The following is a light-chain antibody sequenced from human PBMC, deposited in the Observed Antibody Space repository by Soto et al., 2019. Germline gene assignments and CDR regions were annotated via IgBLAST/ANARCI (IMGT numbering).Light chain of an antibody. CDR3: SSYTSSSTSPYV. V-gene: IGLV2-14*01. CDR2: EVS. J-gene: IGLJ1*01. Sequence: QSALTQPASVSGSPGQSITISCTGTSSDVGCYNYVSWYQQHPGKAPKLMIYEVSNRPSGVSNRVSGSKSGNTASLTISGLQAEDEADYYCSSYTSSSTSPYVFGTGTKLTVL. CDR1: SSDVGCYNY.